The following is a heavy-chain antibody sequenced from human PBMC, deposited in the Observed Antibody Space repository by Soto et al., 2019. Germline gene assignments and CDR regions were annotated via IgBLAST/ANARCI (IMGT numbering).Heavy chain of an antibody. J-gene: IGHJ4*02. V-gene: IGHV4-59*01. Sequence: KPSETLSLTCTVSGGSINNYYLSWIRQPPGKGLEWIGYIYYSGSTNYDPSLKSRVTISVDTSNNQFSLKLSSVTAADTAVYYCARGEGSIFGVFIPYYFDYWGQGTLVTVSS. CDR3: ARGEGSIFGVFIPYYFDY. CDR1: GGSINNYY. D-gene: IGHD3-3*01. CDR2: IYYSGST.